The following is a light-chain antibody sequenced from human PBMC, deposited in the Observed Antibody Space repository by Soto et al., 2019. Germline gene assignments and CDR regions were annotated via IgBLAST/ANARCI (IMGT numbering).Light chain of an antibody. J-gene: IGKJ5*01. CDR2: GAS. CDR3: QQYKNWPPIT. V-gene: IGKV3-15*01. Sequence: ENVLTQSPGTLSLSPGERATLSCRASESVSSIYVAWYQQKPGQAPRLLIYGASTRATGIPARFSGSGSGIEFTLTISSLLSEDFAVYYCQQYKNWPPITFGQGTRLEI. CDR1: ESVSSI.